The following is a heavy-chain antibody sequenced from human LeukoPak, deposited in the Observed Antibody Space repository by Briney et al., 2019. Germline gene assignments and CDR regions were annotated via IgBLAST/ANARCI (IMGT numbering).Heavy chain of an antibody. CDR2: ISYDGSDK. CDR1: GFTFSNYA. J-gene: IGHJ1*01. D-gene: IGHD3-16*02. Sequence: GGSLRLSCAASGFTFSNYAMHWVRQAAGKGLEWVAVISYDGSDKYYADSVKGRFTISRDNSKNTVYLQMNSLRAEDTAMYYCAREGDSRWGELSPWGQGTLVTVSA. CDR3: AREGDSRWGELSP. V-gene: IGHV3-30*01.